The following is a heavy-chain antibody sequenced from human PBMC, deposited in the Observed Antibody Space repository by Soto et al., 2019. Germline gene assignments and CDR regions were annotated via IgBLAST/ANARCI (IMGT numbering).Heavy chain of an antibody. D-gene: IGHD1-26*01. Sequence: ASVKVSCKVSGYTLTELSMHWVRQAPGKGLEWMGGFDPEDGETIYAQKFQGRVTMTEDTSTDTAYMELSSLRSEDTAVYYCATDSLSATGPWGYYYYMDVWGKGTTVTVSS. CDR2: FDPEDGET. CDR3: ATDSLSATGPWGYYYYMDV. J-gene: IGHJ6*03. CDR1: GYTLTELS. V-gene: IGHV1-24*01.